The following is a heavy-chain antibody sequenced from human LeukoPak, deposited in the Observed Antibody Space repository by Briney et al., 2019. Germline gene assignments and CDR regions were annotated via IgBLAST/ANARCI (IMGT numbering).Heavy chain of an antibody. D-gene: IGHD3-22*01. V-gene: IGHV1-69*05. CDR2: IIPIFGTA. CDR1: GGTFSSYA. CDR3: ATWAYYYDSSGYFKHAFDI. J-gene: IGHJ3*02. Sequence: EASVKVSCKASGGTFSSYAISWVRQAPGQGLEWMGGIIPIFGTANYAQKFQGRVTITTDESTSTAYMELSSLRSEDTAVYYCATWAYYYDSSGYFKHAFDIWGQGTMVTVSS.